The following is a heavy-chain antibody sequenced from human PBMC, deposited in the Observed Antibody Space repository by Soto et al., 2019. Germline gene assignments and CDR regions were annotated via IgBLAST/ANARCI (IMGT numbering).Heavy chain of an antibody. CDR1: GFTFSIYA. J-gene: IGHJ4*02. D-gene: IGHD1-1*01. CDR3: ERERYWNLDS. V-gene: IGHV3-23*02. Sequence: QSGWSLRLSCAASGFTFSIYAMTWVRQAPGKGLEWIAEVHHSKGALYGPSLRSRVTVSADIFDNKLSLELHSVDIADTAVYYCERERYWNLDSWGQGTPVTVS. CDR2: VHHSKGA.